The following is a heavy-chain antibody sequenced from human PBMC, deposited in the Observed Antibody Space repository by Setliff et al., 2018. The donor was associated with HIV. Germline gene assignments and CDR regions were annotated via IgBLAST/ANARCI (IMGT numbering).Heavy chain of an antibody. J-gene: IGHJ4*02. CDR2: INDSGTT. D-gene: IGHD2-15*01. V-gene: IGHV4-34*01. CDR1: DGSLSSYY. Sequence: SETLSLTCAVYDGSLSSYYWSWTRQSTEKGLEWIGEINDSGTTNYNPSLESRVTMLIDMSKNQLSLKLSSVTAADTAVYFCARGPIRYSSGVRWFLGVESWYSGIDYWGQGTRVTVSS. CDR3: ARGPIRYSSGVRWFLGVESWYSGIDY.